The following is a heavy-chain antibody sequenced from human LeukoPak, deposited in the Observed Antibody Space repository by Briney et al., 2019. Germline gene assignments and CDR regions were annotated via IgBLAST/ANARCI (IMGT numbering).Heavy chain of an antibody. V-gene: IGHV1-2*02. CDR2: INPNSGGT. J-gene: IGHJ4*02. Sequence: ASVKVSCKASGYTFTGYYMHWVRQAPGQGLEWMGWINPNSGGTNYAQKFQGRVTMTRDTSISTAYMELSRLRSDDTAVYYCAREGPDSSGWYPIDYWGQGTLVTVSS. CDR3: AREGPDSSGWYPIDY. D-gene: IGHD6-19*01. CDR1: GYTFTGYY.